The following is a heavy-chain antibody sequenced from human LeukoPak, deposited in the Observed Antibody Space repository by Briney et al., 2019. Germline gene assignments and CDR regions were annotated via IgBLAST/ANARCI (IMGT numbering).Heavy chain of an antibody. J-gene: IGHJ4*02. CDR3: AREGYDSNIYYKADY. CDR1: GGSINTYY. D-gene: IGHD3-22*01. Sequence: SETLSLTCTVSGGSINTYYWSWIRQPPGTGLEWIGYISYSGTTKYNPSLESRVTITIDTSKNQFSLKLSSVTAADTAVYYCAREGYDSNIYYKADYWGQGTLVTVSS. CDR2: ISYSGTT. V-gene: IGHV4-59*01.